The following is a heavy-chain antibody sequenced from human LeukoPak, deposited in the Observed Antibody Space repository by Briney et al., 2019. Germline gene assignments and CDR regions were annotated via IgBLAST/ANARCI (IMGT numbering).Heavy chain of an antibody. D-gene: IGHD3-16*01. Sequence: GGSLRLSCAASGFTFSSYSMNWVRQAPGKGLEWVSYISSSSSTIYYADSVKGRFTISRDNAKNSLYLQMNSLRAEDTAVYYCARGSKGGYDAFDIWGQGTMVTVSS. J-gene: IGHJ3*02. CDR2: ISSSSSTI. V-gene: IGHV3-48*01. CDR3: ARGSKGGYDAFDI. CDR1: GFTFSSYS.